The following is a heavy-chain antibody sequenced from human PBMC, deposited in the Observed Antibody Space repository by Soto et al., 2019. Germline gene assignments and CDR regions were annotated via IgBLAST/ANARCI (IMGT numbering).Heavy chain of an antibody. CDR2: INPSGGST. V-gene: IGHV1-46*01. J-gene: IGHJ5*02. CDR1: GYTFTSYY. Sequence: QVQLVQSGAEVKKPGASVKVSCKASGYTFTSYYMHWVRQAPGQGLEWMGIINPSGGSTSYAQKXXXXXXXXXXTXXXXXXXXXXXXXXEDTAXXXXXXXAVGSGSYYLWFDPWGQGTLVTV. D-gene: IGHD3-10*01. CDR3: XXXAVGSGSYYLWFDP.